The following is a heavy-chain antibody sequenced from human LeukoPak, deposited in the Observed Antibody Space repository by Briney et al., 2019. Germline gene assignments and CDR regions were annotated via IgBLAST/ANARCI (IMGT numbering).Heavy chain of an antibody. Sequence: PGGSLRLSCTASGFTVSSNYMSWVRQAPGKGLEWVSVIRSDGSTNHADSVKGRLTISRDNSKNTLYLQMNNLRAEDTAMYYCAREMYSGMYNDAFDIWGQGTKVTVSS. J-gene: IGHJ3*02. CDR3: AREMYSGMYNDAFDI. D-gene: IGHD1-26*01. V-gene: IGHV3-53*01. CDR2: IRSDGST. CDR1: GFTVSSNY.